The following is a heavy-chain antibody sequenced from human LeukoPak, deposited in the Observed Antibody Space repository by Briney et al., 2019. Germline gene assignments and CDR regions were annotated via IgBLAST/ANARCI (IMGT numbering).Heavy chain of an antibody. V-gene: IGHV4-59*01. CDR1: GGSISNDY. J-gene: IGHJ4*02. CDR3: ARGGASSRYFDY. CDR2: IYSSGST. D-gene: IGHD3-16*01. Sequence: SETLSLTCTVSGGSISNDYWSWIRQPPGKGLEWIAFIYSSGSTNYNPSLKSRVTISVDTSKNQFYLKLSSVTAVDTAVYYCARGGASSRYFDYWGQGTLVTVSS.